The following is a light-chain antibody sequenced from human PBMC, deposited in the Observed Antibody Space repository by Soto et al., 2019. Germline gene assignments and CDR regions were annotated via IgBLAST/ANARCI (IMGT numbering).Light chain of an antibody. J-gene: IGKJ1*01. V-gene: IGKV1-9*01. CDR3: QQLNSYPWT. Sequence: DIQLTXXPSFLSASXXXXXTITCRASQGISSYLAWYQQKPGKAPKLLIYAASTLQSGVPSRFSGSGSGTEFTLTISSLQPEDFATYYCQQLNSYPWTFGQGTKVEIK. CDR2: AAS. CDR1: QGISSY.